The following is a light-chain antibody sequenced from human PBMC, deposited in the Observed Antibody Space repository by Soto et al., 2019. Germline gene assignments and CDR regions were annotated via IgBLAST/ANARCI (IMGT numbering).Light chain of an antibody. CDR3: SSYTSSDTYV. Sequence: QSVLTQPASVSGSPGQSITISCTGTSSDVGGFNYVSWYQQHPGKAPQLLIYEVIKRPSGVSPRFSGSTSGNTASLTISGLQAEDEADYFCSSYTSSDTYVFGTGTKLTV. J-gene: IGLJ1*01. CDR1: SSDVGGFNY. CDR2: EVI. V-gene: IGLV2-14*01.